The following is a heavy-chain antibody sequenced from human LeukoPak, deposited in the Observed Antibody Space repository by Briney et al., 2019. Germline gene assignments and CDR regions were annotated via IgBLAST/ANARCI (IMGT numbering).Heavy chain of an antibody. CDR2: IYYSGST. D-gene: IGHD3-3*01. CDR1: GGSISSSSYY. CDR3: ARDTIWYYMDV. J-gene: IGHJ6*03. V-gene: IGHV4-39*07. Sequence: NPSETLSLTCTVSGGSISSSSYYWGWIRQPPGKGLEWIGSIYYSGSTYYNPSLKSRVTISVDTSKNQFSLKLSSVTAADTAVYYCARDTIWYYMDVWGKGTTVTVSS.